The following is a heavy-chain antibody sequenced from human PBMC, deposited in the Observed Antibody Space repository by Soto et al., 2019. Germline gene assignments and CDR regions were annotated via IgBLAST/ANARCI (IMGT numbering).Heavy chain of an antibody. Sequence: EVQLLESGGGLVQPGGSLRLSCAASGFTFSSYAMSWVRQAPGKGLEWVSAISGSGGSTYYADSVKGRFTISRDNYKNTLYLQMNRLRAEDTAVYYCATGDYYDSSGYFFDYWGQGTLVTVSS. D-gene: IGHD3-22*01. V-gene: IGHV3-23*01. J-gene: IGHJ4*02. CDR1: GFTFSSYA. CDR2: ISGSGGST. CDR3: ATGDYYDSSGYFFDY.